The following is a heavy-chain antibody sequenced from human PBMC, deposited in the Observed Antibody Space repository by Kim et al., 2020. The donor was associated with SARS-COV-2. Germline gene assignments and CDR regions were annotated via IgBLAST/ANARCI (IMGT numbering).Heavy chain of an antibody. CDR3: AREYRDINGWGY. V-gene: IGHV3-74*01. CDR2: ISPDGNTS. D-gene: IGHD6-19*01. CDR1: GFTFRTYG. Sequence: GGSLRLSCEASGFTFRTYGMHWVRQAPGKGLVWVSRISPDGNTSHSAYPVKGRFTIYRDNAKNTLYLQMDSMRAEDTAVYYCAREYRDINGWGYGGQGTLVTVSS. J-gene: IGHJ4*02.